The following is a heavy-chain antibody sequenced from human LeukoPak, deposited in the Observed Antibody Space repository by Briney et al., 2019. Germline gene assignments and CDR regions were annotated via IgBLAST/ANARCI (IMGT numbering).Heavy chain of an antibody. Sequence: SETLSLTCTVSGGSISSYYWSWIRQPPGKGLEWIGYIYYGGSTNYNPSLESRVTISVDTSKNQFSLKLSSVTAADTAVYYCASNTYYYGSGSYPYYYYYGMDVWGQGTTVTVSS. D-gene: IGHD3-10*01. V-gene: IGHV4-59*01. CDR2: IYYGGST. J-gene: IGHJ6*02. CDR3: ASNTYYYGSGSYPYYYYYGMDV. CDR1: GGSISSYY.